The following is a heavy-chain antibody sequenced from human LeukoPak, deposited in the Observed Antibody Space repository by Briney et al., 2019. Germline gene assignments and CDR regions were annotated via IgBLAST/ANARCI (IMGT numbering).Heavy chain of an antibody. CDR2: INQSGRT. V-gene: IGHV4-34*01. J-gene: IGHJ4*02. CDR3: ARGRDSGSGSLTLDY. CDR1: GESFSGYY. D-gene: IGHD3-10*01. Sequence: SEALSLTCAVSGESFSGYYWSWIRQPPGKGLEWIGEINQSGRTNYKPSLKSRVTISADTSKNQFSLKLSSVTAADTAVYYCARGRDSGSGSLTLDYWGQGTLLSVSS.